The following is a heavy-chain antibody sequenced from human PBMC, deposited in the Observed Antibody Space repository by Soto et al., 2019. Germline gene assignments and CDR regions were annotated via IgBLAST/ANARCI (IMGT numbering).Heavy chain of an antibody. V-gene: IGHV4-31*03. J-gene: IGHJ6*02. Sequence: SETLSLTCTVSGGSISSGGYYWSWIRQDPGKGLEWIGYIYYSGSTYYNPSLKSRVTISVDTSKNQFSLKLSSVIAADTAVYYCARELRFGEDYYGMDVWGQGTTVTVSS. CDR1: GGSISSGGYY. CDR2: IYYSGST. D-gene: IGHD3-10*01. CDR3: ARELRFGEDYYGMDV.